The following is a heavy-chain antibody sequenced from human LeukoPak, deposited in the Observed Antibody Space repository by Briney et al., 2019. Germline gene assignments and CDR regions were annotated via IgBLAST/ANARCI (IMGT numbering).Heavy chain of an antibody. Sequence: SETLSLTCTVSGGSISSYYWSWIRQPPGKGLEWIGYIYYSGSTNHNPSLKSRVTISVDTSKNQFSLKLSSVTAADTAVYYCARQRGGYSGEDFDYWGQGTLVTVSS. CDR3: ARQRGGYSGEDFDY. J-gene: IGHJ4*02. D-gene: IGHD1-26*01. V-gene: IGHV4-59*08. CDR1: GGSISSYY. CDR2: IYYSGST.